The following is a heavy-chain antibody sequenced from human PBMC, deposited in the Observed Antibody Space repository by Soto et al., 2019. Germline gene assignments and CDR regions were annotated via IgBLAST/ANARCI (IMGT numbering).Heavy chain of an antibody. CDR1: GGSISSSSYY. J-gene: IGHJ4*02. CDR3: ARDRDYYDSSGYYEPSFDY. Sequence: SETMSLTCTVSGGSISSSSYYWGWIRQPPGKGQEWIGNIYYSGSTYYNPSLKSRVTISVDTSKNKFSLKLSSVTAADTAVYYCARDRDYYDSSGYYEPSFDYWGQGTLVTVSS. CDR2: IYYSGST. D-gene: IGHD3-22*01. V-gene: IGHV4-39*07.